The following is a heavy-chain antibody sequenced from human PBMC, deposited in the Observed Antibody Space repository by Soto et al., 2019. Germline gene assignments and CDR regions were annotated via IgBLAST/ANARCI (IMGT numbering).Heavy chain of an antibody. Sequence: GGSLRLSCAASGFTFSSYAMSWVRQAPGKGLEWVSAISGSGGSTNYAQKFRGRVTMARDTSTSTVYMDLSSLRSDDTAVYYCARDLAVADYWGQGTLVTVSS. CDR3: ARDLAVADY. V-gene: IGHV3-23*01. CDR2: ISGSGGST. CDR1: GFTFSSYA. D-gene: IGHD6-13*01. J-gene: IGHJ4*02.